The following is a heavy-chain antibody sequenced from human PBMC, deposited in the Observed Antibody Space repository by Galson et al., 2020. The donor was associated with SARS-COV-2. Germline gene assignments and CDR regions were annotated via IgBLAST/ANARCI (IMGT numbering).Heavy chain of an antibody. CDR2: INIGGNT. V-gene: IGHV4-34*01. Sequence: SQTLSLTCAVYGGSFSGYSWTWIRQAPGKGLEWIGEINIGGNTNYSPSLRSRVTISVDTSKNQFSLRLTSVTAADTAVYYCARGHRGVVPSPVLGLGPFYSYYYMDVWDKGTTVTVSS. J-gene: IGHJ6*03. CDR3: ARGHRGVVPSPVLGLGPFYSYYYMDV. CDR1: GGSFSGYS. D-gene: IGHD3-16*01.